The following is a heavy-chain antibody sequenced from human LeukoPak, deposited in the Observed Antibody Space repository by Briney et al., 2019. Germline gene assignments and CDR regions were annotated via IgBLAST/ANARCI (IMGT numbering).Heavy chain of an antibody. Sequence: GGSLRLSCAASGFTFSSYSMNWVRQAPGKGLEWVSYIGDRSHNIFYADPVKGRFTISRDNAKNSLYLQMNSLRAEDTAVYYCARADYDSSGYYWPPFDYWGQGTLVTVSS. CDR2: IGDRSHNI. D-gene: IGHD3-22*01. V-gene: IGHV3-48*04. CDR3: ARADYDSSGYYWPPFDY. CDR1: GFTFSSYS. J-gene: IGHJ4*02.